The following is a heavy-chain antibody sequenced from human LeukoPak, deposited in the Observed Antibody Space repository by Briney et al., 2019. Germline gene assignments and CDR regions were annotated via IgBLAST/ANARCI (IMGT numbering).Heavy chain of an antibody. D-gene: IGHD3-22*01. CDR3: ARESYVTMIIGDY. CDR2: ISSRGDTI. J-gene: IGHJ4*02. CDR1: GFTFSSYE. Sequence: GGSLILSCAASGFTFSSYEMNWVRQAPGKGLEWVSYISSRGDTIYYADSVKGRFTISRDNTKKSLYLQMDSLRVEDTAVYYCARESYVTMIIGDYWGQGTLVTVSS. V-gene: IGHV3-48*03.